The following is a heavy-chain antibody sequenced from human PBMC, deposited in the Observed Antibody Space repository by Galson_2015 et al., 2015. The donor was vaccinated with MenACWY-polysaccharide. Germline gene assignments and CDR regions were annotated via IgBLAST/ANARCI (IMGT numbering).Heavy chain of an antibody. V-gene: IGHV3-30*02. CDR1: GFTFGGNG. J-gene: IGHJ4*02. D-gene: IGHD6-13*01. CDR3: ARNPSRLDIAAASH. Sequence: SLRLSCAGSGFTFGGNGLHWVRQAPGKGLEWVALIRNDGRKHYPDAVKGRFTISRDNSKHTLYLQMNSLRPEDTAVYYCARNPSRLDIAAASHWGQGALVSVSS. CDR2: IRNDGRK.